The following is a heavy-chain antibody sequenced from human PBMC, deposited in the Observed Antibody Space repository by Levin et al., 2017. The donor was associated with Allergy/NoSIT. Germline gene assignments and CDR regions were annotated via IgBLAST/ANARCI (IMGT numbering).Heavy chain of an antibody. D-gene: IGHD5-24*01. CDR2: IYPGDSDT. Sequence: PGGSLRLSCKGSGYSFTSYWIGWVRQMPGKGLELMGIIYPGDSDTRYSPSFQGQVTISADESISTAYLQWSSLKASDTAMYYCARSVEMATIVDYWGQGTLVTVSS. J-gene: IGHJ4*02. CDR1: GYSFTSYW. CDR3: ARSVEMATIVDY. V-gene: IGHV5-51*01.